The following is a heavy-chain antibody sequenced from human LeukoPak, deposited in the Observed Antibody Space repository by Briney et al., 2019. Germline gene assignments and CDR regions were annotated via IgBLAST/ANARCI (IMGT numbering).Heavy chain of an antibody. Sequence: NPSETLSLTCAVSGHSISSGGYSWRWIRQPPGKGLEWIVYIYHSGSTYYNPSLKSRVSISVDRSKNQFSLKLSSVTAADTAVYYCARAPITMVRGVPFPHWVDYWGQGTLVTVSS. CDR1: GHSISSGGYS. D-gene: IGHD3-10*01. CDR3: ARAPITMVRGVPFPHWVDY. V-gene: IGHV4-30-2*01. CDR2: IYHSGST. J-gene: IGHJ4*02.